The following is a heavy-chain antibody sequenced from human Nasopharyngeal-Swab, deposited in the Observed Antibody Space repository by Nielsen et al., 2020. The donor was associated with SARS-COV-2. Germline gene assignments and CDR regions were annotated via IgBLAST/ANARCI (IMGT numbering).Heavy chain of an antibody. Sequence: GSLRLSCAVSGDSISGINWWSWVRQSPGQGLEWIGEIHHSGPTNYNPSLKSRATMWLDKSKNQFSLELYSVTAADSAVYYCAREGWEAENGYDYWGQGTLVTVSS. V-gene: IGHV4-4*02. CDR3: AREGWEAENGYDY. D-gene: IGHD1-26*01. CDR2: IHHSGPT. CDR1: GDSISGINW. J-gene: IGHJ4*02.